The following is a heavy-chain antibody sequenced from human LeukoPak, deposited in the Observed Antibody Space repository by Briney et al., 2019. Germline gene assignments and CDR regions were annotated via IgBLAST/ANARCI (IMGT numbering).Heavy chain of an antibody. CDR3: TRHGEAGIYYYYGMDV. CDR1: GFTFSSYW. CDR2: IKQDGSEK. J-gene: IGHJ6*02. V-gene: IGHV3-7*03. D-gene: IGHD6-13*01. Sequence: GGSLRLSCAASGFTFSSYWMSWVRQAPGKGLEWVANIKQDGSEKYYVDSVKGRFTISRDNAKNSLYLQMNSLRAEDTAVYYCTRHGEAGIYYYYGMDVWGQGTTVTVSS.